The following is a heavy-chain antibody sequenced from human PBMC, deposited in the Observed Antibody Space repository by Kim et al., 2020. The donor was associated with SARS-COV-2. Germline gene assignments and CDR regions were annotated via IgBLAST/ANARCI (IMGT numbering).Heavy chain of an antibody. D-gene: IGHD2-2*01. CDR3: AGILGYCSSTSCRTPRANYYYYGMDV. V-gene: IGHV4-59*13. Sequence: SETLSLTCTVSGGSISSYYWSWIRQPPGKGLEWIGYIYYSGSTNYNPSLKSRVTISVDTSKNQFSLKLSSVTAAYTAVYYCAGILGYCSSTSCRTPRANYYYYGMDVWGQGTTVTVSS. CDR2: IYYSGST. J-gene: IGHJ6*02. CDR1: GGSISSYY.